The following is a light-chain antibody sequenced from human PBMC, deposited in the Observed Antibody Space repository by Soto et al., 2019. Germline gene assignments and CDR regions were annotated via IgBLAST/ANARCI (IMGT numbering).Light chain of an antibody. V-gene: IGKV1-39*01. CDR1: QGIGTY. CDR2: NSA. J-gene: IGKJ4*01. CDR3: LQTFGSPLT. Sequence: DIQMTQSPSSLSVFVGDRVNITCRASQGIGTYLHWFQEKPGRAPKLLISNSATLQSAVPSRFRGSGSGTDFTLTITSLQPEDFATYFCLQTFGSPLTFGGGTRVQIK.